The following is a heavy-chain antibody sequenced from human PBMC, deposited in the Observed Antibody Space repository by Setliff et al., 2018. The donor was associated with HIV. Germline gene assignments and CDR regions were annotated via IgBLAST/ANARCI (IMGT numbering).Heavy chain of an antibody. V-gene: IGHV1-46*01. D-gene: IGHD4-17*01. CDR3: VRRESDYGTKAGFRY. J-gene: IGHJ4*02. CDR1: GYTFTGYY. Sequence: GASAKVSCKASGYTFTGYYMHWVRQAPGQGLEWMGLINPSGAGTSYAQKFEGRVTMTRDTSTDTVYMELSSLKSDDTAVYYCVRRESDYGTKAGFRYWGQGTLVTV. CDR2: INPSGAGT.